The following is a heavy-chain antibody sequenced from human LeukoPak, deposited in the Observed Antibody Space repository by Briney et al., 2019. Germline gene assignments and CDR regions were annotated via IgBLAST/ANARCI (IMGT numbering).Heavy chain of an antibody. V-gene: IGHV3-23*01. Sequence: GGSLRLSCAASGFTFSSYAMSWVRQAPGKGLEWVSAISGSGGSTHYADSVKGRFTISRDNSKNTLYLQMSSLRADDTAVYFCARYYDILTDYHRFDYWGQGTLVTVSS. J-gene: IGHJ4*02. CDR1: GFTFSSYA. CDR3: ARYYDILTDYHRFDY. D-gene: IGHD3-9*01. CDR2: ISGSGGST.